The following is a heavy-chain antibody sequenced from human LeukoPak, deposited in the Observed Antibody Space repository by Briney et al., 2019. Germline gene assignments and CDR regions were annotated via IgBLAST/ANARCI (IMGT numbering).Heavy chain of an antibody. CDR3: AKDMQTWPRFPDY. Sequence: GSLRLSCGASGFSFSNYAMTWVRQAPGKGLGWVSGISDSGSTAFYADSVKGRFTSSRDNPKNTLYLQINSLRAEDTAVYYCAKDMQTWPRFPDYWGQGTLVTVSS. D-gene: IGHD5-12*01. V-gene: IGHV3-23*01. J-gene: IGHJ4*02. CDR1: GFSFSNYA. CDR2: ISDSGSTA.